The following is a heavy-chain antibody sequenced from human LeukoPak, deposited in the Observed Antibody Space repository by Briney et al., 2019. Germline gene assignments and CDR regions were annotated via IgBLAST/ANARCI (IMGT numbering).Heavy chain of an antibody. Sequence: ASVKVSCKGSGYTLTELSMHWVRQAPGKGLEWMGGFDPEDGETIYAQKFQGRVTMTEDTSTDTAYMELRSLRSDDTAVYYCARIPLDSSPLLNYWGQGTLVTVSS. D-gene: IGHD6-13*01. J-gene: IGHJ4*02. CDR2: FDPEDGET. CDR3: ARIPLDSSPLLNY. CDR1: GYTLTELS. V-gene: IGHV1-24*01.